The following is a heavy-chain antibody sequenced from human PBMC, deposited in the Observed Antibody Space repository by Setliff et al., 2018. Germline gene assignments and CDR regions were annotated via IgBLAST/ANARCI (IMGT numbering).Heavy chain of an antibody. CDR1: GASVSGNSYY. D-gene: IGHD3-9*01. CDR2: MYYGGGGST. Sequence: SETLSLTCTVSGASVSGNSYYWGWIRQPPGKGLEWIGSMYYGGGGSTYYNASLKSRVTISVDTSKNQFPLKLSSVTAADTAVYYCARAPRYFDPTGSYFDYWGQGTLVTVSS. J-gene: IGHJ4*02. CDR3: ARAPRYFDPTGSYFDY. V-gene: IGHV4-39*06.